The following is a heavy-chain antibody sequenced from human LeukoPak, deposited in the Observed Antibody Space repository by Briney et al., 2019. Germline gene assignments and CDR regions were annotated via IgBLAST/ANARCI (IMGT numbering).Heavy chain of an antibody. J-gene: IGHJ5*02. CDR1: GGSISSNRYY. V-gene: IGHV4-39*01. CDR2: IHYSGST. D-gene: IGHD2-2*01. Sequence: SETLSLTCTVSGGSISSNRYYWGWIRQPPGKGLEWIGNIHYSGSTYYNPSLKTRVTISEDTSKNQFSLKLSSVTAADTAVYYCARGGKYQLLCRSFFSKCWFDPWGQGTLVTVSS. CDR3: ARGGKYQLLCRSFFSKCWFDP.